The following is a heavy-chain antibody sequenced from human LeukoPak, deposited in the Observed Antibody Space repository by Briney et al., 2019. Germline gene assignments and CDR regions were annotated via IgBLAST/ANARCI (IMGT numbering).Heavy chain of an antibody. CDR3: ARDQALVGSGWYLVY. V-gene: IGHV3-21*01. Sequence: GGSLRLSCAASGFTFSSYTMNWVRQAPGKGLEWVSSISSSSSYIYYADSVKGRFTISRDNAKNSLYLQMNSLRAEDTAVYYCARDQALVGSGWYLVYWGQGTLVTVSS. D-gene: IGHD6-19*01. CDR2: ISSSSSYI. J-gene: IGHJ4*02. CDR1: GFTFSSYT.